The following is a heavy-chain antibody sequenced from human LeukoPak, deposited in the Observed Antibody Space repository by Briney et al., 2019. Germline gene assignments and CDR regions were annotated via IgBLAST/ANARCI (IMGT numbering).Heavy chain of an antibody. CDR1: GGSFSGYY. D-gene: IGHD2-2*02. J-gene: IGHJ5*02. CDR3: ARGRRYCSSTSCYRYHLFDVRFDP. Sequence: SETLSLTCAVYGGSFSGYYWSWIRQPPGKGLEWIGEINHSRSTNYNPSLKSRVTISVDTSKNQFSLKLSSVTAADTAVYYCARGRRYCSSTSCYRYHLFDVRFDPWGQGTLVTVSS. V-gene: IGHV4-34*01. CDR2: INHSRST.